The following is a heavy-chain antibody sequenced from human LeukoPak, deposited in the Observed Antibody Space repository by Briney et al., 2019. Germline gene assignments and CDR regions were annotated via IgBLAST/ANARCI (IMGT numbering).Heavy chain of an antibody. D-gene: IGHD1-1*01. V-gene: IGHV4-39*07. CDR2: IYYSGST. J-gene: IGHJ3*02. CDR3: ARDQTTADRDAFDI. Sequence: SETLSLTCTASGGSISSRTYYWGWFRQPPGKGLEWIGSIYYSGSTYYNPSLKSRVTIPVDTSKNQFSLKLNSVTAADTAVYYCARDQTTADRDAFDIWGQGTRVTVSS. CDR1: GGSISSRTYY.